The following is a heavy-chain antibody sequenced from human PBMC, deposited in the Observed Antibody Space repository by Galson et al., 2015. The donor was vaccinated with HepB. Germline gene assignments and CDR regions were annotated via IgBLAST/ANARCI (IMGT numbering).Heavy chain of an antibody. CDR1: GFSVSSKF. CDR2: LHRDGRT. Sequence: SLRLSCAASGFSVSSKFMSWVRQAPGEGLEWVSILHRDGRTDYADSVKGRFTISRDNSQNSLYLQMNSLRVDDTAVYYCAGGVVTASWDYFGVDVWGQGTTVTVSS. V-gene: IGHV3-53*01. J-gene: IGHJ6*02. CDR3: AGGVVTASWDYFGVDV. D-gene: IGHD2-21*02.